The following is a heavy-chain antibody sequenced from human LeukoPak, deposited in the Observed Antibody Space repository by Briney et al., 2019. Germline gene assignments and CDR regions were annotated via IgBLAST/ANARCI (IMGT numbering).Heavy chain of an antibody. CDR2: IYHTGST. CDR3: ASGEGTTTVTFFDY. Sequence: SGTLSLTCAVSGGSISSTYWWNWVRQPPGKGLEWIGEIYHTGSTNYNPSLKSRVTISVDTSKNQFSLKVSSVTAADTAVYYCASGEGTTTVTFFDYWGQGTLVTVSS. CDR1: GGSISSTYW. V-gene: IGHV4-4*02. J-gene: IGHJ4*02. D-gene: IGHD4-17*01.